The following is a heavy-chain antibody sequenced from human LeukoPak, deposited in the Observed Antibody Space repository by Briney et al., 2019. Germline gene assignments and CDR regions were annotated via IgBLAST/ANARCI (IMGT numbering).Heavy chain of an antibody. CDR3: ARDKAPLYYYYYMDV. CDR2: ISSSSSYI. Sequence: GGSLRLSCAASGFTFSSYSMNWVRQAPGKGLEWVSSISSSSSYIYYADSVKGRFTISRDNAKNSLYLQMNSLRAEDTAVYYCARDKAPLYYYYYMDVWGKGTTVTVS. V-gene: IGHV3-21*04. CDR1: GFTFSSYS. J-gene: IGHJ6*03.